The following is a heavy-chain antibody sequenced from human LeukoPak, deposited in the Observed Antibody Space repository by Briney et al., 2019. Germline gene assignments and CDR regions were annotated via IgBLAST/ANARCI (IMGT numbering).Heavy chain of an antibody. CDR1: GFTFSSYG. V-gene: IGHV3-33*01. CDR2: IWYDGSNK. D-gene: IGHD5-18*01. Sequence: GGSLRLSCAASGFTFSSYGMHWVRQAPGKGLEWVAVIWYDGSNKYYADSVKGRFTISRDNSKNTLYLQMNSLRAEDTAVYYCAREYGAMAPIDYWGQGTLVTVSS. J-gene: IGHJ4*02. CDR3: AREYGAMAPIDY.